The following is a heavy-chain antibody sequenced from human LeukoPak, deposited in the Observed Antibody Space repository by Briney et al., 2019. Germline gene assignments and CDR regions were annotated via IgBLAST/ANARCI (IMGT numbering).Heavy chain of an antibody. V-gene: IGHV4-38-2*01. CDR1: GYSISSGYY. D-gene: IGHD1-26*01. CDR2: IYHSGST. Sequence: SETLSLTCAVSGYSISSGYYWGWIRPPPGKGLEWIGSIYHSGSTYYNPSLKSRVTISVDTSKNQFSLKLSSVTAADTAVYYCARTRLVGAPKGYFDYWGQGTLVTVSS. J-gene: IGHJ4*02. CDR3: ARTRLVGAPKGYFDY.